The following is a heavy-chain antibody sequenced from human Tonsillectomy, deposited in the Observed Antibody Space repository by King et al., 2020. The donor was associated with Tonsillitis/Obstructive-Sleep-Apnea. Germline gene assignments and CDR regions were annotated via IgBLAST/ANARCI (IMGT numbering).Heavy chain of an antibody. CDR1: GGSISTYY. Sequence: QLQESGPGLVRPSETLSLTCTVSGGSISTYYWSWFRQPPGKGLEWFGYINYSGGTKYNHSLKRRVTISVDTYKNQFSLKLSSVTAADRAVYYCAREILTEFDYWGQGTLVTVSS. CDR3: AREILTEFDY. J-gene: IGHJ4*02. CDR2: INYSGGT. D-gene: IGHD3-9*01. V-gene: IGHV4-59*01.